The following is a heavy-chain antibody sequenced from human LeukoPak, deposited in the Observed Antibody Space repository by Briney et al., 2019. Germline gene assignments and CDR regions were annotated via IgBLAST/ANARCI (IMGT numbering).Heavy chain of an antibody. Sequence: PGGSLRLSCAASGFTFDDYGMSWVRQAPGKGLEWVSGINRDGGSTGYADSVKGRFTISRDNAKNSLYLQMNSLRAEDTALYYCARGLFKNYYDSSGYFFDYWGQGTLVTVSS. CDR1: GFTFDDYG. J-gene: IGHJ4*02. V-gene: IGHV3-20*04. CDR2: INRDGGST. CDR3: ARGLFKNYYDSSGYFFDY. D-gene: IGHD3-22*01.